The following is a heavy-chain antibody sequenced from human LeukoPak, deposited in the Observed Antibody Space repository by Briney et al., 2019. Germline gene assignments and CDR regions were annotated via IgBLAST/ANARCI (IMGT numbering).Heavy chain of an antibody. V-gene: IGHV1-46*01. D-gene: IGHD3-22*01. CDR3: AREGTYDSSGYYIDY. Sequence: ASVKDSCKASGYTFTSYYMHWVRQAPGQGLEWMGIINPSGGSTKYAQKFQGRFTMTRDTSTSTVYMEVSSLTSEDTAVYYCAREGTYDSSGYYIDYWGQGTLVTVSS. CDR1: GYTFTSYY. J-gene: IGHJ4*02. CDR2: INPSGGST.